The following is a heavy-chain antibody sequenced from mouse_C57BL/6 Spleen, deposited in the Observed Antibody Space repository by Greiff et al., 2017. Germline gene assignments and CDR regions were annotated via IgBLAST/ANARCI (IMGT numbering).Heavy chain of an antibody. Sequence: VQLQQPGAELVRPGSSVKLSCKASGYTFTSYWMHWVKQRPIQGLEWIGNIDPSDSDTHYNQKFKDKATLTVDKSSSTAYMQLSSLTSEDSAVYYCARYGNPFDYWGQGTTLTVSS. CDR1: GYTFTSYW. CDR2: IDPSDSDT. V-gene: IGHV1-52*01. D-gene: IGHD2-1*01. CDR3: ARYGNPFDY. J-gene: IGHJ2*01.